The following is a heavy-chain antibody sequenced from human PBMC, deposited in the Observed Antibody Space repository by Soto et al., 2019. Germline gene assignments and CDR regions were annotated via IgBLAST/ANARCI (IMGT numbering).Heavy chain of an antibody. J-gene: IGHJ4*02. CDR2: IGGSGGST. V-gene: IGHV3-23*01. CDR3: ARAEDDYGDQDHFDF. D-gene: IGHD4-17*01. CDR1: GFAFSSYD. Sequence: EVQRLESGGGLVQPGGSLRLSCAASGFAFSSYDMSWVRQAPGKGLEWVSGIGGSGGSTFYADSVKGRFTISRDNSKNTMYLQMNSLRVEDTAIYYCARAEDDYGDQDHFDFWGQGTLVTVSS.